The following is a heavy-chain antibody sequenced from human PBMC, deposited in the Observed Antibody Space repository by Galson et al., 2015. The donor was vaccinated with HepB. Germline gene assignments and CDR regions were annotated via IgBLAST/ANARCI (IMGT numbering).Heavy chain of an antibody. V-gene: IGHV4-39*01. J-gene: IGHJ4*02. CDR3: ARQGLMATISAGNLDY. CDR2: IYYSGST. Sequence: SETLSLTCTVSGGSISSSSYYWGWIRQPPGKGLEWIGSIYYSGSTYYNPSLKSRVTISVDTSKNQFSLKLSSVTAADTAVYYCARQGLMATISAGNLDYWGQGTLVTVSS. CDR1: GGSISSSSYY. D-gene: IGHD5-12*01.